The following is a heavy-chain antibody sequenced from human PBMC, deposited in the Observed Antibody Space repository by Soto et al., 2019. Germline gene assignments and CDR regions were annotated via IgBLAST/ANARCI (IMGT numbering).Heavy chain of an antibody. CDR2: ISSKGDSS. CDR3: VKSNRNCSGGSCFSQPNFDS. J-gene: IGHJ4*02. V-gene: IGHV3-64D*06. D-gene: IGHD2-15*01. Sequence: XSLRLFGSASGXTFRIYTMHWVRQAPGKGLEYVSSISSKGDSSYYADSVKGRLTISRDNSKNTLYLQMSSVRAEDTAVSYCVKSNRNCSGGSCFSQPNFDSWGQGPLVTVSP. CDR1: GXTFRIYT.